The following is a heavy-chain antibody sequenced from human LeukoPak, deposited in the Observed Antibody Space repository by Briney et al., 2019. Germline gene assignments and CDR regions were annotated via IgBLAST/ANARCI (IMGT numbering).Heavy chain of an antibody. CDR2: ISAYNGNT. J-gene: IGHJ4*02. CDR3: ARVKGGPYYYASSGSKGITFDH. CDR1: GYTFTSYG. Sequence: ASVKVSCKASGYTFTSYGISWVRQAPGQGLEWMGWISAYNGNTNYAQKLQGRVTMTTDTSTSTAYMELRSLRSDDTAVYYCARVKGGPYYYASSGSKGITFDHWGQGTLVTVSS. V-gene: IGHV1-18*01. D-gene: IGHD3-22*01.